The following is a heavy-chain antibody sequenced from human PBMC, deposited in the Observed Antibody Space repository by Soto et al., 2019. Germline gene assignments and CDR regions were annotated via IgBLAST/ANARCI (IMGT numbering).Heavy chain of an antibody. Sequence: QVQVQQRGTGLLKPSETLSLTCAVYDGSFIGYYWSWIRQSPEKSLEWIGEINHRGFTNYNPSLKSRVTMSRDTSKKVFSLNLNSVTAADSGVYYCARATVKVGATLFDTWGQGSLVTVSS. V-gene: IGHV4-34*01. D-gene: IGHD1-26*01. J-gene: IGHJ4*02. CDR3: ARATVKVGATLFDT. CDR1: DGSFIGYY. CDR2: INHRGFT.